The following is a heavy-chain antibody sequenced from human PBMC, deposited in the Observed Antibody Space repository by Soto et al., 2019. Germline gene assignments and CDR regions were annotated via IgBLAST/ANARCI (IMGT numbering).Heavy chain of an antibody. CDR3: AKPVADTTIFDS. Sequence: GGSLRLSCAASGFTVNSDGMSWVRQAPGKGLEWVSGMSTSGGRANYADSVKGRFTISRDNFKNTLNLQMNGLRGEDTAVYYCAKPVADTTIFDSWGPGTLVTVSS. CDR2: MSTSGGRA. J-gene: IGHJ4*02. CDR1: GFTVNSDG. D-gene: IGHD2-15*01. V-gene: IGHV3-23*01.